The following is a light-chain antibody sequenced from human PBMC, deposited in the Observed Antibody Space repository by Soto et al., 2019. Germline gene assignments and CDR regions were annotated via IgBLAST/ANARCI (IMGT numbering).Light chain of an antibody. CDR2: DAS. CDR3: QLYDNLLALT. CDR1: QDIKTS. Sequence: DIQMTQSPSSLSAAVAARVTITCQASQDIKTSLHWYQQKPGKAPKVLIFDASNLEPGVPSRFSGSGSGTVFTFTISSLQPEDIATYYCQLYDNLLALTFAGGLKVEIK. J-gene: IGKJ4*01. V-gene: IGKV1-33*01.